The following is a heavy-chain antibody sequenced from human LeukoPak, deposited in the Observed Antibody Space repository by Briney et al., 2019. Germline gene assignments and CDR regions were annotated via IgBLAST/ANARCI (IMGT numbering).Heavy chain of an antibody. CDR2: IYWDDDK. Sequence: SGPTLVQPTQTLTLTCTFSGFSLNTKGVGMGWSRQPPGKALEWLALIYWDDDKRYNPSLTSRLTMSKDTSKNQVVLTMSNMDPLDTATYYCARHSHTAYHWCFDLWGRGTLVTVSS. D-gene: IGHD2-21*02. J-gene: IGHJ2*01. V-gene: IGHV2-5*02. CDR3: ARHSHTAYHWCFDL. CDR1: GFSLNTKGVG.